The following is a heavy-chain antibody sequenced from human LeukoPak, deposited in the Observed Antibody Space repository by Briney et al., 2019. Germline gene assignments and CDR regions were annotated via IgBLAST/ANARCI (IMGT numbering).Heavy chain of an antibody. Sequence: PSETLSLTCAVSGGSICSYYWSWIRQPAGKGMEWIGRIYTSGTTTYNPSLKSRVTMSVDTSKNQFSLNLNSVTAADTAVYYCARTSPRAATFDYWGQGTLVTVSS. CDR1: GGSICSYY. J-gene: IGHJ4*02. CDR2: IYTSGTT. V-gene: IGHV4-4*07. D-gene: IGHD2-15*01. CDR3: ARTSPRAATFDY.